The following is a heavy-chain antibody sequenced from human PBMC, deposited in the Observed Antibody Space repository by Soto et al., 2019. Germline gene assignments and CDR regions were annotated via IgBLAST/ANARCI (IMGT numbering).Heavy chain of an antibody. CDR2: ISSSGSTI. CDR3: ARDSYYDFWSGQERNDAFDI. V-gene: IGHV3-11*01. J-gene: IGHJ3*02. Sequence: LRLSCAASGFTFSDYYMSWIRQAPGKGLEWVSYISSSGSTIYYADSVKGRFTISRDNAKNSLYLQMNSLRAEDTAVYYCARDSYYDFWSGQERNDAFDIWGQGTMVTV. CDR1: GFTFSDYY. D-gene: IGHD3-3*01.